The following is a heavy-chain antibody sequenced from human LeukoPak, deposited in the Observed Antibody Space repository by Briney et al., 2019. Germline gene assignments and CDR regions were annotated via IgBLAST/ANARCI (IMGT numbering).Heavy chain of an antibody. V-gene: IGHV3-21*01. CDR3: ARVALEQWLVHPFDF. Sequence: GGSLRLSCAASGFTFSSYCMNWVRQAPGKGREWVSSISSSSSYIYYADSVKGRFTISRDNAKNSLYLHMHSLRAEDTDVYYCARVALEQWLVHPFDFWGQGTLVTVSS. CDR1: GFTFSSYC. D-gene: IGHD6-19*01. CDR2: ISSSSSYI. J-gene: IGHJ4*02.